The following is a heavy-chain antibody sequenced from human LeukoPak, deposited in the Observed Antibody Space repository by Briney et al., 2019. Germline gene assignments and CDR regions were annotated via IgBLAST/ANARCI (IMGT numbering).Heavy chain of an antibody. V-gene: IGHV4-30-4*08. CDR1: GGSISSGDYY. J-gene: IGHJ4*02. Sequence: SETLSLTCTVSGGSISSGDYYWSWIRQPPGKGLEWIGYIYYSGSTYYNPSLKSRVTISVDTSKNRFSLKLSSVTAADTAVYYCARDPAYGGNPGFDYWGQGTLVTVSS. CDR3: ARDPAYGGNPGFDY. CDR2: IYYSGST. D-gene: IGHD4-23*01.